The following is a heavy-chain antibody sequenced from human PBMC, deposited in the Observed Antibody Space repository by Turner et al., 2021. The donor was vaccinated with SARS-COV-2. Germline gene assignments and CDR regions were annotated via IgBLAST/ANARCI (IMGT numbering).Heavy chain of an antibody. CDR1: GGPFSGYG. Sequence: QVQLQQWGTGLLKPSETLSLTCAVYGGPFSGYGWTWIRQPPGKGLEWIGEINHRGSTNYNPSLKSRVTISVDTSKSQFSLKLSSVTAADTAGYYCAKRRGYCDSTGCNYGMDVWGQGTTVTVSS. V-gene: IGHV4-34*01. D-gene: IGHD2-2*01. CDR3: AKRRGYCDSTGCNYGMDV. J-gene: IGHJ6*02. CDR2: INHRGST.